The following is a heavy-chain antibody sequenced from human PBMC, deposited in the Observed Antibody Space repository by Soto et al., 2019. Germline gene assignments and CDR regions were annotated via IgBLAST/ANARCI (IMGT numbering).Heavy chain of an antibody. J-gene: IGHJ5*02. D-gene: IGHD3-22*01. CDR2: MHHSGST. Sequence: SETLSLTCAVSGGSMSSGGYSWSWIRQPPGKGLEWIGYMHHSGSTYYNPSLKSRVTISVDRSKNQFSLKLSSVTAADTAVYHCAREGNYYDRSGYLISWFDPWGQGTLVTVSS. V-gene: IGHV4-30-2*01. CDR1: GGSMSSGGYS. CDR3: AREGNYYDRSGYLISWFDP.